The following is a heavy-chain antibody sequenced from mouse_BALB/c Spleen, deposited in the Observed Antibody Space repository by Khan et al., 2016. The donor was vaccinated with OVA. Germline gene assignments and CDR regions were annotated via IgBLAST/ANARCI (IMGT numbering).Heavy chain of an antibody. V-gene: IGHV3-2*02. Sequence: EVQLQESGPGLVKPSQSLSLTCTVTGSSFTSNYAWNWIRQFPGNKLEWMGYISYSGSTSYNPSLKSRISITRDTSKNQFCLQLNSVTSEDTATCYCARGNYYGYAMDYWSQGTSVTVSS. D-gene: IGHD1-1*01. CDR3: ARGNYYGYAMDY. J-gene: IGHJ4*01. CDR1: GSSFTSNYA. CDR2: ISYSGST.